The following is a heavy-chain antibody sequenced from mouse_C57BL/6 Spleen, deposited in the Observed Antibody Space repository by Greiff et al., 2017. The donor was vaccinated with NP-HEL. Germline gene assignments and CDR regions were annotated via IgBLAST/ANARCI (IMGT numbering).Heavy chain of an antibody. CDR3: TTRGSSYWYFDV. CDR2: IDPENGDT. V-gene: IGHV14-4*01. J-gene: IGHJ1*03. CDR1: GFNIKDDY. D-gene: IGHD1-1*01. Sequence: EVQLQQSGAELVRPGASVKLSCTASGFNIKDDYMHWVKQRPEQGLEGIGWIDPENGDTEYASKFQGKATITADTSSNTAYLQLSSLTSEDTAVYYCTTRGSSYWYFDVWGTGTTVTVSS.